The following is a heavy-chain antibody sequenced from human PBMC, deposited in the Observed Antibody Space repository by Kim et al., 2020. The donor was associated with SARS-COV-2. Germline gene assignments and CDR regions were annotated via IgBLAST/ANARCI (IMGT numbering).Heavy chain of an antibody. D-gene: IGHD1-7*01. CDR2: ISWNSGSI. CDR3: AKDIGWNYGGGFDP. Sequence: GGSLRLSCAASGFTFDDYAMHWVRQAPGKGLEWVSGISWNSGSIGYADSVKGRFTISRDNAKNSLYLQMNSLRAEDTALYYCAKDIGWNYGGGFDPWGQGTLVTVSS. CDR1: GFTFDDYA. V-gene: IGHV3-9*01. J-gene: IGHJ5*02.